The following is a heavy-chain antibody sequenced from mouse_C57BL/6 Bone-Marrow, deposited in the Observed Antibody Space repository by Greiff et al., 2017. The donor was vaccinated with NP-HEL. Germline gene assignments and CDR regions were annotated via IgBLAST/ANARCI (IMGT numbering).Heavy chain of an antibody. V-gene: IGHV1-7*01. CDR3: YCGSSYWFAY. Sequence: VHLVESGAELAKPGASVKLSCKASGYTFTSYWMHWVKQRPGQGLEWIGYINPRSGYTKYNQKFKDKATLTADKSSSTAYMHLVSLTYEDAAVDYCYCGSSYWFAYWGQGTLVTVSS. J-gene: IGHJ3*01. CDR2: INPRSGYT. D-gene: IGHD1-1*01. CDR1: GYTFTSYW.